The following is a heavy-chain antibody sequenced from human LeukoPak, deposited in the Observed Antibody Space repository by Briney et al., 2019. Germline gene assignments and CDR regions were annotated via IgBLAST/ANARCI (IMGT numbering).Heavy chain of an antibody. J-gene: IGHJ4*02. D-gene: IGHD6-13*01. CDR1: GYTFTTSD. CDR3: ARGRPGPAGAGTYDF. CDR2: MNPNSGKT. V-gene: IGHV1-8*01. Sequence: ASVKVSCTSSGYTFTTSDIYWVRQATGQGLEWMGWMNPNSGKTGSAQKFQGRLTMTKNTSTTTAYMEVTGLKLEDTAIYYWARGRPGPAGAGTYDFWGQGTLITVSS.